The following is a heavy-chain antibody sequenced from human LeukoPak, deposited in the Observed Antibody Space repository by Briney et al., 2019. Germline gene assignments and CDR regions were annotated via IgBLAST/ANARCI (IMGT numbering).Heavy chain of an antibody. D-gene: IGHD6-13*01. CDR3: ARISIAAAGVFDY. J-gene: IGHJ4*02. V-gene: IGHV3-30-3*01. Sequence: GSLRLSCAASGFTFSSYAMHWVRQAPGKGLEWVAVISNDGSNKYYADSVKGRFTISRDNSKNTLYLQMNSLRAEDTAVYYCARISIAAAGVFDYWGQGTLVTVSS. CDR1: GFTFSSYA. CDR2: ISNDGSNK.